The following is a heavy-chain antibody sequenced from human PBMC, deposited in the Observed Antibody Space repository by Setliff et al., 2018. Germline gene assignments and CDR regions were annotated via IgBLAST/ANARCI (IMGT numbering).Heavy chain of an antibody. V-gene: IGHV3-30*03. CDR2: ISYDGSNK. Sequence: GESLKISCAASGFTFSSYGMHWVRQAPGKGLEWVAVISYDGSNKYYADSVKGRFTISRENGKNSLYLQMNSLRAGDTGVYYCARAPGYGSGNYYYFYYSMDVWGQGTTVTVSS. D-gene: IGHD3-10*01. CDR3: ARAPGYGSGNYYYFYYSMDV. CDR1: GFTFSSYG. J-gene: IGHJ6*02.